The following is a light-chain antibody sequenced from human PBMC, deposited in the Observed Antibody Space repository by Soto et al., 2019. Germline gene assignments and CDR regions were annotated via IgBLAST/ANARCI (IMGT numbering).Light chain of an antibody. J-gene: IGKJ1*01. Sequence: IVSTQSPGTLSLSPGERTTLSCRASQSINTYLGWYQQKPGQGPRLLISDASSRATGTPDRFSGSGSGTDFSLTISSLEPEDFALYYCQQYGSSPPTFGQGTKVDI. CDR3: QQYGSSPPT. V-gene: IGKV3-20*01. CDR1: QSINTY. CDR2: DAS.